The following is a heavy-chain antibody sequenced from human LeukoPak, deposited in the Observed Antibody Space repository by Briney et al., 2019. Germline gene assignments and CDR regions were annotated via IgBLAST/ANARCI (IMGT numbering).Heavy chain of an antibody. CDR2: IIPIFGTA. D-gene: IGHD3-16*01. Sequence: SSVKVSCKASGGTFSSYAISWVRQAPGQGLEWMGGIIPIFGTANYAQKFQSRVTITTDESTSTADMELSSLRSEDTAVYYCARGPNVGAFDIWGQGTMVTVSS. J-gene: IGHJ3*02. CDR1: GGTFSSYA. CDR3: ARGPNVGAFDI. V-gene: IGHV1-69*05.